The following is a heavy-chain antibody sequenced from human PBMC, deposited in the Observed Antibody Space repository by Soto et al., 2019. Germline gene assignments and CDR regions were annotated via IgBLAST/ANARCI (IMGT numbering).Heavy chain of an antibody. Sequence: QVQLVESGGGVVQPGTSLRLSCVATGFTFSNYGIHWVRQAPGRGLEWVAVIWHDGSQKYLTDSVRGRLTISRDNSKNTVYLQLNSLSIEDTAVYYCEGRDDPFHVWGQGTMVTVSS. J-gene: IGHJ3*01. V-gene: IGHV3-33*01. CDR3: EGRDDPFHV. CDR1: GFTFSNYG. CDR2: IWHDGSQK.